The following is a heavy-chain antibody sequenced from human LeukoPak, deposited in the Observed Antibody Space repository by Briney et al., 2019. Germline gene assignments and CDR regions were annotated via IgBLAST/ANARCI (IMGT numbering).Heavy chain of an antibody. CDR3: ATISDLLFYFHS. V-gene: IGHV3-66*01. J-gene: IGHJ4*02. Sequence: GGSLRLSCAASGFTVSSNYMSWVRQAPGKGLEWVSLLYTGGNTYYADSVKGRFTLSRDNSKNTVYLQMNSLRVEDTAIYYCATISDLLFYFHSWGQGTLVTVSS. CDR2: LYTGGNT. CDR1: GFTVSSNY.